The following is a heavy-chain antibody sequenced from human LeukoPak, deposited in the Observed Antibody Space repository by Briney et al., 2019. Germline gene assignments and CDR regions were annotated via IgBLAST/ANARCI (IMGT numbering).Heavy chain of an antibody. D-gene: IGHD6-6*01. V-gene: IGHV3-48*04. J-gene: IGHJ4*02. Sequence: GGSLRLSCAASGFTFSSYGMTWVRQAPGKGLEWVSYISSSSSTIYYADSVKGRFTISRDNAKNSLYLQMNSLRAEDTAVYYCTRDEDFYSSSSDYWGQGTLVTVSS. CDR3: TRDEDFYSSSSDY. CDR1: GFTFSSYG. CDR2: ISSSSSTI.